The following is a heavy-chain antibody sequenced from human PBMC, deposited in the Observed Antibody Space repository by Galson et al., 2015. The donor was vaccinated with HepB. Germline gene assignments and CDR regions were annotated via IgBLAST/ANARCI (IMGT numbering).Heavy chain of an antibody. CDR3: ATTPRGYSGYSRFDS. J-gene: IGHJ4*02. Sequence: SLRLSCAASGFTVNGNYMSWVRQAPGKGLEWVSVIYSGGSTYYADSVKGRFTISRDNSKNTLYLQMNSLRAEDTAVYYCATTPRGYSGYSRFDSWGQGTLVTVSS. CDR2: IYSGGST. D-gene: IGHD5-12*01. CDR1: GFTVNGNY. V-gene: IGHV3-53*01.